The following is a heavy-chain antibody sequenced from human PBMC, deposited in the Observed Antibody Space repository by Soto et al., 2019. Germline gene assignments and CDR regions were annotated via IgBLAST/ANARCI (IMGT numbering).Heavy chain of an antibody. CDR1: VFTFNTFS. Sequence: GGSLGLSCAASVFTFNTFSMNWVRQTPERGLEWVSYITSTSSRIHYADSVKGRFTISRDNAKNSLYLQMNNLRVEDTAVYYCTRDPHALDFWGQGVRVTVSS. CDR2: ITSTSSRI. V-gene: IGHV3-48*01. CDR3: TRDPHALDF. J-gene: IGHJ4*02.